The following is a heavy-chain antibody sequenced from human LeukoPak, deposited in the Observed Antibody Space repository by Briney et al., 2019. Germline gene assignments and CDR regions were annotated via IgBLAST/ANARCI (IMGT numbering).Heavy chain of an antibody. Sequence: GGSLRLSCAESGFTFSSYGMHWVRQAPGKGLEWVSAISGDGTRTYYADSVKGRFTISRDNSKNTLYLEMSSLRVEDTAIYYCAKWPEGAMDYFDYWGQGTLATVSS. CDR1: GFTFSSYG. J-gene: IGHJ4*02. CDR2: ISGDGTRT. CDR3: AKWPEGAMDYFDY. V-gene: IGHV3-23*01. D-gene: IGHD3-16*01.